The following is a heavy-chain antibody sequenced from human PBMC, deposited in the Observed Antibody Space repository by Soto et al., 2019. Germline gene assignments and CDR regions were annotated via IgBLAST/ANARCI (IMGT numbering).Heavy chain of an antibody. Sequence: VQLLDSGGGLVQPGGSLRLSCTASGFTFSNYAMSWVRQAPGKGLEWVSTITATTGSTYYGDSVKGRFTISRDNSENTLYLQMNSLRAEDTAIYYCAKGATPRGWYFDFWGRGTLVTVSS. V-gene: IGHV3-23*01. CDR1: GFTFSNYA. CDR2: ITATTGST. CDR3: AKGATPRGWYFDF. D-gene: IGHD1-26*01. J-gene: IGHJ2*01.